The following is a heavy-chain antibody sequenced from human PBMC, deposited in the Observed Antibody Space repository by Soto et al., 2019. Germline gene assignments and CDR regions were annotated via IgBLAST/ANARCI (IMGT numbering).Heavy chain of an antibody. V-gene: IGHV3-66*01. J-gene: IGHJ4*02. D-gene: IGHD2-15*01. CDR3: ARERGAAYFFDY. Sequence: PGGSLRLSCAGPGFTVSTNYMSWVRQAPGKGLEWVSVIYSDGRTYYADSVKGRFTISRDNSKNTLYLQMNSLRAEDTAVYYCARERGAAYFFDYWGQGTLVTVS. CDR1: GFTVSTNY. CDR2: IYSDGRT.